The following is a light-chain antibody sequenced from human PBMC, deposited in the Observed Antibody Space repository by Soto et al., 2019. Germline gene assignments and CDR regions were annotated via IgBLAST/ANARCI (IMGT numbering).Light chain of an antibody. Sequence: DIQMTQSPSTLSASVGDRVTITCRASQSINSWLAWYQQKPGKAPKVLIYKASSLESGVPSRFSGSGSGTEFPLTISSLHPDDIATYYCQQYDSYPWTFGQGTKVEIK. J-gene: IGKJ1*01. CDR1: QSINSW. CDR3: QQYDSYPWT. CDR2: KAS. V-gene: IGKV1-5*03.